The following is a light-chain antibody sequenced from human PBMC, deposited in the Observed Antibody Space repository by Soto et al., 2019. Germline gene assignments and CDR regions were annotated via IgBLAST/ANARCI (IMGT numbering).Light chain of an antibody. V-gene: IGLV1-40*01. J-gene: IGLJ1*01. CDR2: GNA. CDR1: SSNIGAGYD. CDR3: QSYDSSLGANYV. Sequence: QSALTQPPSVSGAPGQRVTISCTGSSSNIGAGYDVHWYQQLPGTAPKLLIYGNANRPSGVPDRFSGSKSGTSASLAITGLQAEDEADYYCQSYDSSLGANYVFGTGTRSPS.